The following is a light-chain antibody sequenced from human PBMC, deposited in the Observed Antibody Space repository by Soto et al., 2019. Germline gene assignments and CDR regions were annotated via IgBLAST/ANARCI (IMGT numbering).Light chain of an antibody. V-gene: IGKV3-11*01. CDR2: DVS. Sequence: EIVLTQSPATLSLSPGERATLSCRASQSVNNYLAWYQQKPGQAPRLLIYDVSNRTTGIPARFVGSGSGTDFTLTISSLEPEDFAVYYCQHRAKWPLTFGGGTTVEIK. J-gene: IGKJ4*01. CDR3: QHRAKWPLT. CDR1: QSVNNY.